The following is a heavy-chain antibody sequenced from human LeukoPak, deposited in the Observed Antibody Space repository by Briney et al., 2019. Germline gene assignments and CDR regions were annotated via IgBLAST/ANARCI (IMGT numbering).Heavy chain of an antibody. CDR3: ARDISGIPGY. D-gene: IGHD3-10*01. Sequence: TGGSLRLSCAASGFTFSNYWMTWVRQAPGKGLEWVANIKPDGSEKYYVDSVKGRFTISRDNAKKSLYLQMNSLRAEDTAVYYCARDISGIPGYWGQGTLVTVSS. CDR2: IKPDGSEK. CDR1: GFTFSNYW. V-gene: IGHV3-7*03. J-gene: IGHJ4*02.